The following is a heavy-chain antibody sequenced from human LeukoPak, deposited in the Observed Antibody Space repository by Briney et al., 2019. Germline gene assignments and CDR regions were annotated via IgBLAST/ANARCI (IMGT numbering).Heavy chain of an antibody. Sequence: ASVKVSCKASGYTFTNYGFTWVRQAPGQGLEWMGWISSYNGNTRYAQSLLGRVTMTTDTSTTTAYMELRSLRSDDTAVYYCARVMTAYSPLDYWGQGTLVTVSS. V-gene: IGHV1-18*01. J-gene: IGHJ4*02. D-gene: IGHD2-21*02. CDR2: ISSYNGNT. CDR3: ARVMTAYSPLDY. CDR1: GYTFTNYG.